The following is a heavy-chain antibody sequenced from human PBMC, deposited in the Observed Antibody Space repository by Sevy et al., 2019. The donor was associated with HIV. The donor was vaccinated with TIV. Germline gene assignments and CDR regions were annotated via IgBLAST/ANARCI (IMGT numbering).Heavy chain of an antibody. Sequence: ASVKVSCKASGYTFTSYDVYWLRQATGQGLEWMGWMNPDSGNTGYAEKFQGRVTMTRNTSISTAYMELSSLRSEDTAVFYCARALGYGSGWYDYFDNWGQGTLVTVSS. CDR2: MNPDSGNT. CDR3: ARALGYGSGWYDYFDN. D-gene: IGHD6-19*01. CDR1: GYTFTSYD. V-gene: IGHV1-8*01. J-gene: IGHJ4*02.